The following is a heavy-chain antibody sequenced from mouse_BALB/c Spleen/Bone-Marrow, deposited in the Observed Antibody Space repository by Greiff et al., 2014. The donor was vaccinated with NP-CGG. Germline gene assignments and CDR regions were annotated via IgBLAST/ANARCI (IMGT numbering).Heavy chain of an antibody. V-gene: IGHV14-3*02. D-gene: IGHD1-2*01. Sequence: EVKLMESGAELVKPGASVKLSCTASGFNIKDTYMHWVKQRPEQGLEWIGRIDPANGNTKYDPKFQGKATITADTSSNTAYLQLSSLTSEDTAVYYCARTAPENFDYWGQDTTLTVSS. CDR2: IDPANGNT. J-gene: IGHJ2*01. CDR3: ARTAPENFDY. CDR1: GFNIKDTY.